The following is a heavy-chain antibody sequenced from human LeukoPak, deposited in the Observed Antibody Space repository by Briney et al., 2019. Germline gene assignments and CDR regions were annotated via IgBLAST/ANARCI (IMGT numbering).Heavy chain of an antibody. CDR2: ISAYNGNT. J-gene: IGHJ4*02. CDR3: ARGAGYSSSWYPPGVDY. Sequence: ASVKVPCKASGYTFTSYGISWVRQAPGQGLEWMGWISAYNGNTNYAQKLQGRVTMSTDTSTSTAYMELRSLRSDGTAVYYCARGAGYSSSWYPPGVDYWGQGTLVTVSS. CDR1: GYTFTSYG. V-gene: IGHV1-18*04. D-gene: IGHD6-13*01.